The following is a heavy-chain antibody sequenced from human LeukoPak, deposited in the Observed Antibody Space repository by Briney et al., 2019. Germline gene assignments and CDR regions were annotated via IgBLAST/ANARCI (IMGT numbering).Heavy chain of an antibody. J-gene: IGHJ4*02. D-gene: IGHD3-16*02. V-gene: IGHV3-15*07. Sequence: MSGGSLRLSCAVSGFAFNEAWMNWVRQAPGKGLEWVGRIKSKTDGETTDYAAPVKGRFTISRDDSKDTLYLQMNSLRTEDTAVYYCNTDPSFFVIPDWGQGTLVTVSS. CDR2: IKSKTDGETT. CDR1: GFAFNEAW. CDR3: NTDPSFFVIPD.